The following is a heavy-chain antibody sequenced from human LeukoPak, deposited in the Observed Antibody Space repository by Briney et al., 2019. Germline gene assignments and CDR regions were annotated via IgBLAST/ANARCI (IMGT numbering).Heavy chain of an antibody. CDR3: AREADFNGSGRGDS. D-gene: IGHD2-8*01. Sequence: ASVKVSCKTSGYRFAGFYIHWVRQAPGHGLEWMGWINPNTGGTNSALKFQGRVTLTTDTSISAAYMDLRSLTSDDTAVYYCAREADFNGSGRGDSWGQGTLVIVSS. CDR2: INPNTGGT. CDR1: GYRFAGFY. J-gene: IGHJ4*02. V-gene: IGHV1-2*02.